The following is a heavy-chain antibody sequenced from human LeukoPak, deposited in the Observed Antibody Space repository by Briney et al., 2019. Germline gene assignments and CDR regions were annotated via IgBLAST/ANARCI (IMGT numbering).Heavy chain of an antibody. V-gene: IGHV3-74*01. Sequence: QAGGSLRLSCAASGFTFSNYWIHWVRQAPGKGLVWVSRINPAGNYANYADSVKGRFTISRDNAKNTVYLQMNSLRAEDTALFYCVRDWDHYDFDSWGQGTPVTVSS. CDR3: VRDWDHYDFDS. CDR2: INPAGNYA. CDR1: GFTFSNYW. D-gene: IGHD3-3*01. J-gene: IGHJ5*01.